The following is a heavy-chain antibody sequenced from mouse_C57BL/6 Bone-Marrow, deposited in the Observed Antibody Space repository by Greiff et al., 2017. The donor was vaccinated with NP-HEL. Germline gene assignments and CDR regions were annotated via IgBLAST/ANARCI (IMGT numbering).Heavy chain of an antibody. V-gene: IGHV5-16*01. CDR2: INYDGSST. Sequence: EVKLMESEGGLVQPGSSMKLSCTASGFTFSDYYMAWVRQVPEKGLEWVANINYDGSSTYYLDSLKSRFIISRDNAKNILYLQMSSLKSEDTATYYCARVYYYGSSDAMDYWGQGTSVTVSS. D-gene: IGHD1-1*01. J-gene: IGHJ4*01. CDR1: GFTFSDYY. CDR3: ARVYYYGSSDAMDY.